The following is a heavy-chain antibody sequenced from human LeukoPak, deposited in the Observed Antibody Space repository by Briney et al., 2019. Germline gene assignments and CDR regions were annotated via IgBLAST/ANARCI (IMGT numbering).Heavy chain of an antibody. J-gene: IGHJ4*02. V-gene: IGHV3-21*01. Sequence: GGSLRLSCAASGFTFSTCSMNWVRQAPGKGLEWLSSISSSSTYIFYADSVTGRFTISRDNSRNTLFLQLNSLRNEDTAVYYCAKDGVDYYLDYWGQGTLVTVSS. CDR2: ISSSSTYI. D-gene: IGHD2-8*01. CDR1: GFTFSTCS. CDR3: AKDGVDYYLDY.